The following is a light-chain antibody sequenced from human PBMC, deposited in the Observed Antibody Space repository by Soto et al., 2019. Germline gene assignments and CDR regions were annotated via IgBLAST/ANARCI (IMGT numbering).Light chain of an antibody. V-gene: IGKV3-20*01. CDR2: GAS. CDR1: QSVTSNY. CDR3: QLYGSSNTWA. Sequence: EIVLTQSPGTLSLSPGEGATLSCRASQSVTSNYLAWYQQKPGQAPRLLIYGASSRATGIPDRFSGSGSGTDFSLTISRLEPEDSAMYYCQLYGSSNTWAFGQGTKV. J-gene: IGKJ1*01.